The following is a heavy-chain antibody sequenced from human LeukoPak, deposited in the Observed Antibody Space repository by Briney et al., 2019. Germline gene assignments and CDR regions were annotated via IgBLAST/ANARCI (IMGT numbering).Heavy chain of an antibody. V-gene: IGHV1-46*01. Sequence: GASVKVSCKASGYTFTSYYMHWVRQAPGQGLEWMGIINPSGGSTSYAQKFQGRVTMTRDTSTSTVYMELSSLRSEDTAVYYCARDRGGVDTAPYPYYYYGMDVWGQGTTVTVSS. CDR1: GYTFTSYY. J-gene: IGHJ6*02. CDR2: INPSGGST. D-gene: IGHD5-18*01. CDR3: ARDRGGVDTAPYPYYYYGMDV.